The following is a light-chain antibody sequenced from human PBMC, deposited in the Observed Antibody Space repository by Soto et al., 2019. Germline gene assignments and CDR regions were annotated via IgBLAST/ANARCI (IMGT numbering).Light chain of an antibody. CDR2: KAS. Sequence: DIQMTQSPSTLSASVGDRVTITCRASQSISTWLAWYQQKAGKAPKLLIYKASILESGGPSRFSGSGSGTEFTLTISSLQPDDFATYCCQQYKSYWTCGQGTKVEIK. CDR1: QSISTW. J-gene: IGKJ1*01. CDR3: QQYKSYWT. V-gene: IGKV1-5*03.